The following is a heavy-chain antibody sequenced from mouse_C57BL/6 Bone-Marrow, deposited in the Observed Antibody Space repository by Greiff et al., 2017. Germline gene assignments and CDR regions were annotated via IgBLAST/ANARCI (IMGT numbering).Heavy chain of an antibody. D-gene: IGHD1-1*01. J-gene: IGHJ4*01. CDR1: GYTFTDYE. V-gene: IGHV1-15*01. Sequence: VHLVESGAELVRPGASVTLSCKASGYTFTDYEMHWVKQTPVHGLEWIGAIDPETGGTAYNQKFKGKAILTADKSSSTAYMELRSLTSEDSAVYYCTRDYYYGSRDARDYWGQGTSVTVSS. CDR2: IDPETGGT. CDR3: TRDYYYGSRDARDY.